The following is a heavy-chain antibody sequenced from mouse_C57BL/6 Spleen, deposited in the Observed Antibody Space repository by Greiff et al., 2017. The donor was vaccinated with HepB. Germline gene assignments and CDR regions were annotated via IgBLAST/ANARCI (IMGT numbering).Heavy chain of an antibody. CDR2: IDPSDSET. CDR3: ARERGTRLGRRAMDY. J-gene: IGHJ4*01. Sequence: VQLQQPGAELVRPGSSVKLSCKASGYTFTSYWMHWVKQRPIQGLEWIGNIDPSDSETHYNQKFTDKATLTVDKSTSTAYMQLSSLTSEDSAVYYCARERGTRLGRRAMDYWGQGTSVTVSS. D-gene: IGHD4-1*01. V-gene: IGHV1-52*01. CDR1: GYTFTSYW.